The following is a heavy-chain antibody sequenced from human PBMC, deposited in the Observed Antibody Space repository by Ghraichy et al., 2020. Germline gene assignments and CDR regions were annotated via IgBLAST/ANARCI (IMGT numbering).Heavy chain of an antibody. V-gene: IGHV3-53*01. D-gene: IGHD6-19*01. J-gene: IGHJ4*02. CDR2: IDRDGDT. Sequence: LSLTCAASGFNVSSKYISWVRQAPGKGLEWVSVIDRDGDTYYADSVKGRFTISRDNPKNSVNLQMNSLRDEDTAVYYCASDSASGWYRGSLDYWGQGTLVTVSS. CDR3: ASDSASGWYRGSLDY. CDR1: GFNVSSKY.